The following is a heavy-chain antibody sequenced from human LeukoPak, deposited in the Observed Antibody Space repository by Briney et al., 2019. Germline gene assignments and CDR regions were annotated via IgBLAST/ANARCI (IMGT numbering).Heavy chain of an antibody. J-gene: IGHJ4*02. Sequence: PGGSLRLFCAASGFTFSTYGMHWVRQAPGEGLEWMSYIRYDGSNKYYADSVKGRFTISRDNSKNTLYLQMNSLRAEDTAVYYCAKVPSPYSSGWTPLDYWGQGTLVTVSS. D-gene: IGHD6-19*01. V-gene: IGHV3-30*02. CDR3: AKVPSPYSSGWTPLDY. CDR2: IRYDGSNK. CDR1: GFTFSTYG.